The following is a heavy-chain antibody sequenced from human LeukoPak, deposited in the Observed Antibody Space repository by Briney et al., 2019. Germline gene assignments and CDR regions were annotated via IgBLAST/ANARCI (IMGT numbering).Heavy chain of an antibody. CDR3: ARVHYYYDSSGYYPFDY. J-gene: IGHJ4*02. CDR2: IIPILGIA. CDR1: GATFSSYA. V-gene: IGHV1-69*04. D-gene: IGHD3-22*01. Sequence: SVKVSCKASGATFSSYAISWVRQAPGQGLEWMGRIIPILGIANYAQKFQGRVTITADKSTSTAYMELSSLRSEDTAVYYCARVHYYYDSSGYYPFDYWGQGTLVTVSS.